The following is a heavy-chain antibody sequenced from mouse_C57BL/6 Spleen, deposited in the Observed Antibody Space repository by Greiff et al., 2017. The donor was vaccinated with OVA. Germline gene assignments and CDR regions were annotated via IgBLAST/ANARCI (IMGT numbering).Heavy chain of an antibody. Sequence: QVQLQQSGPELVKPGASVKISCKASGYSFSSSWMNWVKQRPGKGLEWIGRIYPGDGDTNYNGKFKGKATLTADKSSSTAYMQLSSLTSEDSAVDFCARGERYYPFAYWGQGTLVTVSA. CDR1: GYSFSSSW. J-gene: IGHJ3*01. CDR3: ARGERYYPFAY. D-gene: IGHD1-1*01. V-gene: IGHV1-82*01. CDR2: IYPGDGDT.